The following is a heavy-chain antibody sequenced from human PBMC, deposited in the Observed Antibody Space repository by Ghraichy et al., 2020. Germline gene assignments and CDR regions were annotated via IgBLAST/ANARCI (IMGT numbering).Heavy chain of an antibody. CDR2: ISTTSPI. J-gene: IGHJ2*01. V-gene: IGHV3-48*02. CDR1: GFTFSSYS. Sequence: GGSLRLSCAASGFTFSSYSMNWVRQAPGKGLEWVSYISTTSPIYYADSVKGRFTISRDNAKNSLFLQMNSLRDEDTAVYYCARSFSWYFDLWGRGTLVTVSS. CDR3: ARSFSWYFDL.